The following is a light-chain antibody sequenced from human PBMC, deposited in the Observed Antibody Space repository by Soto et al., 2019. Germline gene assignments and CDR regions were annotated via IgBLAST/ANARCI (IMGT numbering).Light chain of an antibody. J-gene: IGKJ5*01. V-gene: IGKV1-5*01. CDR1: QNISIW. Sequence: DIQMTQSPSTLSASVLYRVTITCRASQNISIWLAVYQQRPGRAPRLLIYDSSSLVSGVPSTFSGSGSGTEFSLTISNLRPDDFATYYCQNYHSFSITFGQGTRLEIK. CDR3: QNYHSFSIT. CDR2: DSS.